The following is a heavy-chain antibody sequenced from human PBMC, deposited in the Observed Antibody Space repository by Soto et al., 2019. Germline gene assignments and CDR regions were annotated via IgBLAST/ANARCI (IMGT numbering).Heavy chain of an antibody. V-gene: IGHV3-33*01. D-gene: IGHD2-15*01. Sequence: QVQLVESGGGVVQPGRSLRLSCAASGFTFSSYGMHWVRQAPGKGLEWVALTWYDGSKKYYADSVKGRFTISRDNSKNTLYLQINSLRVEDKAVYYCARYCSGGSCYPYAYGMDVWGQGTTVTVSS. CDR1: GFTFSSYG. J-gene: IGHJ6*02. CDR2: TWYDGSKK. CDR3: ARYCSGGSCYPYAYGMDV.